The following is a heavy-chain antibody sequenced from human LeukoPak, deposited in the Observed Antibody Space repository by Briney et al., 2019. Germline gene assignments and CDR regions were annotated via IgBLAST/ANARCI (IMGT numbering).Heavy chain of an antibody. CDR3: ARGPHGDYRSGRHWFDP. J-gene: IGHJ5*02. CDR1: GGSFSGYY. V-gene: IGHV4-34*01. CDR2: INHSGST. Sequence: SETLSLTCAVYGGSFSGYYWSWIRQPPGKGLEWIGEINHSGSTNYNPSLKSRVTISVDTSKNQFSLKLSSVTAADTAVYYCARGPHGDYRSGRHWFDPWGQGTLVTVSS. D-gene: IGHD4-17*01.